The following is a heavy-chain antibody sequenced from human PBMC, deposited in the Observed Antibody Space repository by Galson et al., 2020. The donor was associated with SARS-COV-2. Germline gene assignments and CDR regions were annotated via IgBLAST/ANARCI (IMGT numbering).Heavy chain of an antibody. CDR1: GGSISSYY. Sequence: SETLSLTCTVSGGSISSYYWSWIRQPPGKGLEWIGYIYYSGSTNYNPSLKSRVTISVDTSKNQFSLKLSSVTAADTAVYYCASGNRGPYYYYGMDVWGQGTTVTVSS. CDR3: ASGNRGPYYYYGMDV. CDR2: IYYSGST. V-gene: IGHV4-59*01. D-gene: IGHD1-26*01. J-gene: IGHJ6*02.